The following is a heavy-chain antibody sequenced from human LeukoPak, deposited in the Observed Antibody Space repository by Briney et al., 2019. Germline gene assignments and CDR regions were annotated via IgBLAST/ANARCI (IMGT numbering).Heavy chain of an antibody. CDR3: ARGVGWYCSGGSCYWDY. V-gene: IGHV4-34*01. CDR1: GGSFSGYY. D-gene: IGHD2-15*01. J-gene: IGHJ4*02. CDR2: INHSGST. Sequence: SENLSLNCAVYGGSFSGYYWSWIRQPPGKGLEWIGEINHSGSTNYNPSLKSRVTISVDTSKNQFSLKLSSVTAADTAVYYCARGVGWYCSGGSCYWDYWGQGTLVTVSS.